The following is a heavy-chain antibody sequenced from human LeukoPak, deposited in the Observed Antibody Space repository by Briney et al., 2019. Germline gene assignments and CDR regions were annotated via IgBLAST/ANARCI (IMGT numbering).Heavy chain of an antibody. CDR3: ARLTDYSNYVTKYYFDY. CDR2: IKQDGSEK. D-gene: IGHD4-11*01. Sequence: PGGSLRLSCAASAFTFSSYWMSWVRQAPGKGLEWVANIKQDGSEKYYVDSVKGRFTISRDNAKNSLYLQMNSLRAEDTAVYYCARLTDYSNYVTKYYFDYWGQGTLVTVSS. V-gene: IGHV3-7*01. J-gene: IGHJ4*02. CDR1: AFTFSSYW.